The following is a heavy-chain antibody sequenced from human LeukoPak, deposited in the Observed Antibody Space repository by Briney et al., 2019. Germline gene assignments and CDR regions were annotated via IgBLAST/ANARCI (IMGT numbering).Heavy chain of an antibody. CDR1: GGTFSSYA. J-gene: IGHJ3*02. D-gene: IGHD5-24*01. V-gene: IGHV1-69*05. Sequence: SVKVSCKASGGTFSSYAISWVRQAPGQGLEWMGRIIPIFGTANYAQKFQGRVTITTDESTSTAYMELSSLRSEDTAVYYCARRKEQMATIYDAFDIWGQGTMVTVS. CDR2: IIPIFGTA. CDR3: ARRKEQMATIYDAFDI.